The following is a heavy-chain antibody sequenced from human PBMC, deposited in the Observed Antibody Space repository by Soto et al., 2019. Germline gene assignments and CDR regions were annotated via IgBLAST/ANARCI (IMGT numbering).Heavy chain of an antibody. CDR1: GGSFSDYY. V-gene: IGHV4-34*01. Sequence: SETLSLTCAVYGGSFSDYYWTWVRQPPGKGLEWIGEISHSGSTKYNPSLKSRVTISVDTSKNQFSLKLNSVTAADTAVYYFARVGGHTYSDDYWGQGTLVTVSS. J-gene: IGHJ4*02. CDR3: ARVGGHTYSDDY. D-gene: IGHD2-21*01. CDR2: ISHSGST.